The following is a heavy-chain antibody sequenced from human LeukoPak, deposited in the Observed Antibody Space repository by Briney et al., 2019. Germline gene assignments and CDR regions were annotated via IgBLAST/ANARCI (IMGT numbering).Heavy chain of an antibody. Sequence: ALSVTCIVSGGCIRRGCYYWGWSRQPPGKGLEWVGEFHSSGSTYYTPSLNGLVTISVDTSKNQFSLKLSSVTAADTAVYYCARRHRGYGDYAGAFDIWGQGTMVTVSS. CDR1: GGCIRRGCYY. CDR2: FHSSGST. V-gene: IGHV4-31*01. D-gene: IGHD4-17*01. CDR3: ARRHRGYGDYAGAFDI. J-gene: IGHJ3*02.